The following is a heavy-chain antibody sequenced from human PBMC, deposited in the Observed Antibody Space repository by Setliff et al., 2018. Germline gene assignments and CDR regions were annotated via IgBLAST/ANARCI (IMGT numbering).Heavy chain of an antibody. CDR3: ATSIAAAALHDAFDI. D-gene: IGHD6-13*01. V-gene: IGHV1-8*02. J-gene: IGHJ3*02. CDR1: GYTFTSYD. Sequence: ASVKVSCKASGYTFTSYDINWVRQATGQGLEWMGWMNPNSGNTGYAQKFQGRVTMTRNTSISTAYMDLSILRFEDTAVYYCATSIAAAALHDAFDIWGQGTMVTVSS. CDR2: MNPNSGNT.